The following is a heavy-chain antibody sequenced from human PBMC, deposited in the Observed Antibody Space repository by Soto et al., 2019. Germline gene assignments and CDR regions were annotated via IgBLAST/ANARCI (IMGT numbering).Heavy chain of an antibody. J-gene: IGHJ4*02. CDR2: IYYSGTT. Sequence: ETLSLTCTVSGGSISSSGYYWGWIRQPPGKGLEWIGTIYYSGTTYSNPSLKSRITIYVDTSQNQFSLKLTSVTAADTAVYYCAQTGTTSSAIDYWGLGTLVTVSS. D-gene: IGHD1-1*01. CDR1: GGSISSSGYY. V-gene: IGHV4-39*01. CDR3: AQTGTTSSAIDY.